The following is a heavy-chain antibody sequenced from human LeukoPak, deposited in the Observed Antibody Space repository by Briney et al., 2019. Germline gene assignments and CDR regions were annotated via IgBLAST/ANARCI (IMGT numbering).Heavy chain of an antibody. D-gene: IGHD2-15*01. CDR3: ARGGYCSGGSCYSSSVTT. J-gene: IGHJ5*02. CDR2: IYYSENT. Sequence: SETLSLTCTVSGGSISSGGYYWSWIRQHPGKGLEWIGYIYYSENTYYNPSLKSRVTISVDTSKNQCSLKLSFVTAADTAVYYCARGGYCSGGSCYSSSVTTWGQGTLVTVSS. V-gene: IGHV4-31*03. CDR1: GGSISSGGYY.